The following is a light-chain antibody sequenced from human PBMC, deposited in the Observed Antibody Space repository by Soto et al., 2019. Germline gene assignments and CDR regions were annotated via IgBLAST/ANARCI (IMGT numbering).Light chain of an antibody. Sequence: SVLTQPPSVSGAPGQRVTISCTGSSSNIGAGYDVHWYLHLPGTAPKLLIFGNSHRPSGVPDRFSASKSGTSASLAITGLQAEDEADYSCQSYDNTLSGVVFGGGTKLTVL. CDR3: QSYDNTLSGVV. V-gene: IGLV1-40*01. J-gene: IGLJ2*01. CDR2: GNS. CDR1: SSNIGAGYD.